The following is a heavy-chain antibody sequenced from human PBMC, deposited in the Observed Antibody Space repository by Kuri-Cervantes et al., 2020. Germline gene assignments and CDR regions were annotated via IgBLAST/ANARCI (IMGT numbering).Heavy chain of an antibody. D-gene: IGHD5-18*01. Sequence: GESLKISCAASGFTFSSYAMSWVRQAPGKGLEWVSAISGSGGSTYYADSVKGRFTISRDNSKNTLYLQMNSLRAEDTAVYYCARDRGYSYGWGLGWGQGTLVTVSS. V-gene: IGHV3-23*01. CDR3: ARDRGYSYGWGLG. CDR2: ISGSGGST. CDR1: GFTFSSYA. J-gene: IGHJ4*02.